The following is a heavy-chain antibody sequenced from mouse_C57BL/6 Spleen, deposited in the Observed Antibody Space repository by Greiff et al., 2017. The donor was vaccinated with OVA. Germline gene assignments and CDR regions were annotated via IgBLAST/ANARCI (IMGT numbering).Heavy chain of an antibody. CDR3: APYYYGSSRFDV. CDR1: GFNIKDYY. V-gene: IGHV14-2*01. J-gene: IGHJ1*03. D-gene: IGHD1-1*01. CDR2: IDPEDGEP. Sequence: EVQLQQSGAELVKPGASVKLSCTASGFNIKDYYMHWVKQRTEQGLEWIGRIDPEDGEPKYAPKFQGKATITADPSSNTAYLQLSSLTSEDTAVYYCAPYYYGSSRFDVWGTGTTVTVSS.